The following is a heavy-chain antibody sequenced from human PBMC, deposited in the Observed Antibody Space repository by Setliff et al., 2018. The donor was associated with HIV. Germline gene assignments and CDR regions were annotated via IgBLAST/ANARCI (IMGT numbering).Heavy chain of an antibody. CDR3: ARGLGRGSGTYYNPPGY. J-gene: IGHJ4*02. D-gene: IGHD3-10*01. CDR2: IYNSGST. Sequence: SETLSLTCAVSGSSISSSYRWGWIRQSPGKGLEWIGNIYNSGSTYYNPSLKSRVTMSGDTSKNQFSLNLTSVTAADTAVYFCARGLGRGSGTYYNPPGYWGPGTLVTVSS. V-gene: IGHV4-28*03. CDR1: GSSISSSYR.